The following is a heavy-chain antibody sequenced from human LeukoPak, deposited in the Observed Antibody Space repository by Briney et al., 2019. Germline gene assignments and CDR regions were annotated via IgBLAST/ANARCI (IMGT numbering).Heavy chain of an antibody. Sequence: GGSLRLSCAASGFTFNYFWMHWVRHVPGKGLGWVSGINNDGTATYYADSVKGRFTISRDNAKNTVYLQMNGLRAEDTTVYYCATGSEYWGQGTLVTVSS. CDR2: INNDGTAT. V-gene: IGHV3-74*01. D-gene: IGHD1-26*01. CDR3: ATGSEY. J-gene: IGHJ4*02. CDR1: GFTFNYFW.